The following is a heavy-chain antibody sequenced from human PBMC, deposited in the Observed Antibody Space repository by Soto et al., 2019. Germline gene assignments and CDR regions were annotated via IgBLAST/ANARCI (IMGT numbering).Heavy chain of an antibody. Sequence: VQLAQSGAEVKKPGASVKVSCKASGYTFTTYDIYWVRQATGQGLEWVGSMNPNSGDTAYAQKFQGRVTMTRNTSISTAYMELSSLRSGDTAVYYCTGGVRGFISFWGQGTLVTVSS. V-gene: IGHV1-8*01. CDR1: GYTFTTYD. J-gene: IGHJ4*02. CDR3: TGGVRGFISF. CDR2: MNPNSGDT. D-gene: IGHD3-10*01.